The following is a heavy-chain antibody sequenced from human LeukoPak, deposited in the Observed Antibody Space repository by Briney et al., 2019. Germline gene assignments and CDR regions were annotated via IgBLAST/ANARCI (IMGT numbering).Heavy chain of an antibody. J-gene: IGHJ4*02. Sequence: PGGSLRLSCAASGFTFSSYGMHWVRQTPGKGLEWVAVISYDGSNKYYADSVKGRFTISRDNSKNTLYLQMNSLRAEDTAVYYCASHSDGGWGQGTLVTVSS. V-gene: IGHV3-30*03. CDR1: GFTFSSYG. CDR2: ISYDGSNK. CDR3: ASHSDGG. D-gene: IGHD3-3*01.